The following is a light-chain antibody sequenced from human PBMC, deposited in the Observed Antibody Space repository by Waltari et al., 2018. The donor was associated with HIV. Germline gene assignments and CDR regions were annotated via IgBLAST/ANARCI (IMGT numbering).Light chain of an antibody. CDR1: NTAISSLSF. CDR2: CGS. Sequence: SALPQPASVPGSPGQSLTISCIGTNTAISSLSFLSWYQQFPGMSPPLLVYCGSIRSSTVSHRFSASHSGRTASLTISGLQAADEAIYYCSAYVGTLTPAFGGGTHLTVL. CDR3: SAYVGTLTPA. V-gene: IGLV2-14*03. J-gene: IGLJ3*02.